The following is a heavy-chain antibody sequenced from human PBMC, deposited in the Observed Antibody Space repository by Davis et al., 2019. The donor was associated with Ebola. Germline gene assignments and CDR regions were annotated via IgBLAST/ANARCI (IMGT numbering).Heavy chain of an antibody. D-gene: IGHD5-18*01. V-gene: IGHV1-69*06. CDR3: ARCSPYSKYGMDV. J-gene: IGHJ6*04. CDR2: IIPLFGTP. Sequence: SVKVSCKASGGTFSTYAVSWVRQAPGQGLEWMGGIIPLFGTPNYAQRFQGRVTITADKSTSTAYMEVNSLRSEDTAVYYCARCSPYSKYGMDVWGKGTTVTVSS. CDR1: GGTFSTYA.